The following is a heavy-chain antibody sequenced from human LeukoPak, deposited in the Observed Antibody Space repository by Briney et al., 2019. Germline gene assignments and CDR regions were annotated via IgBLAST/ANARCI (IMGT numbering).Heavy chain of an antibody. CDR2: IFPIFGTA. CDR3: ASASTTVTYPFDY. J-gene: IGHJ4*02. Sequence: GASVKVSCKASGGTFSSYAISWVRQAPGQGLEWMGRIFPIFGTANYAQKFQGRVTITTDESTSTAYMELSSLRSEDTAVYYCASASTTVTYPFDYWGQGTLVTVSS. CDR1: GGTFSSYA. V-gene: IGHV1-69*05. D-gene: IGHD4-17*01.